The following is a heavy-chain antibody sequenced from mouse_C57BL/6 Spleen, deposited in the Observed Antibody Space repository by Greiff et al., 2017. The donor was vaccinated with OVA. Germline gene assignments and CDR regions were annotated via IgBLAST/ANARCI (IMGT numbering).Heavy chain of an antibody. J-gene: IGHJ2*01. CDR3: ARGGTPVVATYFFDS. CDR2: INPSNGGT. D-gene: IGHD1-1*01. Sequence: VQLQQPGTELVKPGASVKLSCKASGYTFTSYWMHWVKQRPGQGLEWIGNINPSNGGTNYNEKFKSKATLTVDKSSSTAYMQLSRLTSEDSAVYFCARGGTPVVATYFFDSWGQGTPLTVSS. CDR1: GYTFTSYW. V-gene: IGHV1-53*01.